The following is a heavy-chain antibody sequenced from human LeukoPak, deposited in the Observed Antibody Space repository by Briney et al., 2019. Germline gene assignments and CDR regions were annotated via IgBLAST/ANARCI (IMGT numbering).Heavy chain of an antibody. CDR2: IYTSGNT. J-gene: IGHJ5*02. CDR3: ARQYGDYPPLWFGP. Sequence: SETLSLTCTVSGDFISSYYWSWIRQPPGKGRNWIGYIYTSGNTNYNPSLKSRVTISGDMSKNQFSLKLSSVTAADTAVYYCARQYGDYPPLWFGPWGQGTLVTVSS. V-gene: IGHV4-4*09. CDR1: GDFISSYY. D-gene: IGHD4-17*01.